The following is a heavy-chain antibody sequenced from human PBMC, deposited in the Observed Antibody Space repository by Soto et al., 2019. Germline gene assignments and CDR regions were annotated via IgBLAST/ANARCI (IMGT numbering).Heavy chain of an antibody. J-gene: IGHJ4*02. CDR1: GGSFSGYY. D-gene: IGHD1-20*01. Sequence: QVQLQQWGAGLLKPSETLSLTCAVYGGSFSGYYWHWIRQPPGKGLEWIGEINHSGSTNYNPSLKSRLTISADTSKNQVSLKLSSVTAADTAVYYCSTGNWRSRYWDQGTLVTVSS. CDR2: INHSGST. CDR3: STGNWRSRY. V-gene: IGHV4-34*01.